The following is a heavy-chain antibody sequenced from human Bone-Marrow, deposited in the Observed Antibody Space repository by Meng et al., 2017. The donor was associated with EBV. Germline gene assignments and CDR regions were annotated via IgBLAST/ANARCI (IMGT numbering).Heavy chain of an antibody. CDR3: ARRAASWFDP. CDR2: IYHSGTT. V-gene: IGHV4-39*01. CDR1: GESITTYTSY. J-gene: IGHJ5*02. D-gene: IGHD5-18*01. Sequence: QVQLQESGPGLVKPSGTLSLTCAVSGESITTYTSYWGWIRQPPGKGLEWIGTIYHSGTTYYNPSLQSRVTISVDTSKNQFSLKMNSVTAADTAVYYCARRAASWFDPWGQGALVTVSS.